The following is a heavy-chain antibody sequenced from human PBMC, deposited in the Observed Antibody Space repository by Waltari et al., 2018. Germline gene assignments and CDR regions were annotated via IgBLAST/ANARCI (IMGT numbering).Heavy chain of an antibody. CDR2: IKQDGSEK. Sequence: EVQLVESGGGLVQPGGSLRLSCAASGFPFSSYWMGWGRQAPGKGLEGVANIKQDGSEKYYVDSVKGRFTISRDNAKNSLYLQMNSLRAEDTAVYYCARTDLRNSRGDFDYWGQGTLVTVSS. J-gene: IGHJ4*02. CDR3: ARTDLRNSRGDFDY. V-gene: IGHV3-7*01. CDR1: GFPFSSYW.